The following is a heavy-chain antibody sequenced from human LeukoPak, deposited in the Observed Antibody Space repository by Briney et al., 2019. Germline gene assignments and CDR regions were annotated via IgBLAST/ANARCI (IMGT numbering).Heavy chain of an antibody. CDR2: ISASGSSS. CDR1: GFTFSTFG. J-gene: IGHJ5*02. Sequence: GGSLRLSCAASGFTFSTFGISWVRQAPGRGLEWVSAISASGSSSYYADSVQGRFTISRDNSKNTLHLEMSSLRVEDTAVYYCAREVGDIGIVPSSIAHWFDPWGQGSLVTVSS. V-gene: IGHV3-23*01. CDR3: AREVGDIGIVPSSIAHWFDP. D-gene: IGHD2/OR15-2a*01.